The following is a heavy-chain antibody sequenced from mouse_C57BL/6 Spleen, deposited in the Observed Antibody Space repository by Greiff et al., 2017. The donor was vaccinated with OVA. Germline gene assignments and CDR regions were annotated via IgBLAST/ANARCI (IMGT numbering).Heavy chain of an antibody. CDR2: INPNNGGT. V-gene: IGHV1-26*01. CDR3: ARRKGYDYDGDFDV. D-gene: IGHD2-4*01. Sequence: EVQLQQSGPELVKPGASVKISCKASGYTFTDYYMNWVKQSPGKSLEWIGDINPNNGGTSYNQKFKGKATLTVDKSSSTAYMELRSLTSEDSAVYYCARRKGYDYDGDFDVWGTGTTVTVSS. CDR1: GYTFTDYY. J-gene: IGHJ1*03.